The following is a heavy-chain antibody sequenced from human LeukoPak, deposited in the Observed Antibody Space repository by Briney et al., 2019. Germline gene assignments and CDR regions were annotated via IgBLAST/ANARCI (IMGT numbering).Heavy chain of an antibody. CDR2: ISRSGSTI. CDR1: GFTFSSYD. D-gene: IGHD5-18*01. V-gene: IGHV3-48*03. Sequence: TGGSLRLSCAASGFTFSSYDMNWVRQAPGKGLEWVSYISRSGSTIYYADSVKGRFTISRDNAKDSLHLQMNSLRAEDTALYYCASDEGIQLWPFDLWGQGTLVTVSS. CDR3: ASDEGIQLWPFDL. J-gene: IGHJ4*02.